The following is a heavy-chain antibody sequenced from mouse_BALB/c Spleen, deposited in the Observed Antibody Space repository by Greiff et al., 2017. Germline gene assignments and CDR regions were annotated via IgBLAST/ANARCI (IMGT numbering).Heavy chain of an antibody. CDR3: ATPYDLYAMDY. V-gene: IGHV1-12*01. CDR1: GYTFTSYN. Sequence: QVQLQQPGAELVKPGASVKMSCKASGYTFTSYNMHWVKQTPGQGLEWIGAIYPGNGDTSYNQKFKGKATLTADKSSSTAYMQLSSLTSEDSAVYYCATPYDLYAMDYWGQGTSVTVSS. D-gene: IGHD2-3*01. CDR2: IYPGNGDT. J-gene: IGHJ4*01.